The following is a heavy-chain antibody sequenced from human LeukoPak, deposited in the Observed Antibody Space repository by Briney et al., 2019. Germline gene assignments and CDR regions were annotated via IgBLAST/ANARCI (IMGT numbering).Heavy chain of an antibody. J-gene: IGHJ4*02. D-gene: IGHD6-19*01. CDR2: IYHSGST. V-gene: IGHV4-4*02. CDR3: ARDLYRPWLPLDY. Sequence: SETLSLTCDVSGGSISSGNWWSWVRQPPGKGLEWIGEIYHSGSTNYNPSLKSRVTISVDKSKNQFSLKLSSVTAADTAVYYCARDLYRPWLPLDYWGQGTLVAVSS. CDR1: GGSISSGNW.